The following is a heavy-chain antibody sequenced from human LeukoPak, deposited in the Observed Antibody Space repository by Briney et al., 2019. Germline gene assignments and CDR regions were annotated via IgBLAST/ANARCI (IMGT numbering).Heavy chain of an antibody. CDR2: IRSDGGVT. V-gene: IGHV3-23*01. Sequence: GGSLRLSCAASGFTFNTYAMTWVRQAPGKGLEWVASIRSDGGVTYYADSVKGRFTISRDNSKNTLYLQMNSLRAEDTAVYYCAKDLGSGWYEWGQGTLVTVSS. D-gene: IGHD6-19*01. CDR1: GFTFNTYA. J-gene: IGHJ4*02. CDR3: AKDLGSGWYE.